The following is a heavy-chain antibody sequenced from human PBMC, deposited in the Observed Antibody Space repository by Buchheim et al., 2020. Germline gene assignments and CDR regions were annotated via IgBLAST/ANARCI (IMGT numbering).Heavy chain of an antibody. J-gene: IGHJ4*02. CDR2: ISSSGSPI. Sequence: EVHLVESGGGLVQSGGSLRLSCAASGFIFSNYEMNWVRQAPGKGLEWVSYISSSGSPIYYADSVEGRFTISRDNSKNSLYLQMNSLRAEDTAVYYCASNSSSWTTDLDYWGQGTL. V-gene: IGHV3-48*03. CDR1: GFIFSNYE. D-gene: IGHD6-13*01. CDR3: ASNSSSWTTDLDY.